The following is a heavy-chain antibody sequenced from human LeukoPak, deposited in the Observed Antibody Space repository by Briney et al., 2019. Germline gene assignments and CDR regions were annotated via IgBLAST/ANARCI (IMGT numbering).Heavy chain of an antibody. CDR1: GFTFSSYS. Sequence: GGSLRLSCAASGFTFSSYSMNWVRQAPGKGLEWVSSISSSSSYIYYADSVKGRFTISRDNAKNSLYLQMNSLRAEDTAVYYCARVGQQLVLDYFDYWGQGTLVTVSS. J-gene: IGHJ4*02. D-gene: IGHD6-13*01. CDR2: ISSSSSYI. V-gene: IGHV3-21*01. CDR3: ARVGQQLVLDYFDY.